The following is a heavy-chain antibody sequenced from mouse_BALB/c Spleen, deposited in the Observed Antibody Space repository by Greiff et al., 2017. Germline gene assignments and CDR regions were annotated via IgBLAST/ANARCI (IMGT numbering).Heavy chain of an antibody. Sequence: EVKLEESGPGLVKPSQSLSLTCTVTGYSITSDYAWNWIRQFPGNQLEWMGYISYSGSTSYNPSLKSRISITRDTSKNQFFLQLNSVTTEDTATYYCAREGGYDEFAYWGQGTLVTVSA. CDR2: ISYSGST. CDR1: GYSITSDYA. J-gene: IGHJ3*01. V-gene: IGHV3-2*02. CDR3: AREGGYDEFAY. D-gene: IGHD2-2*01.